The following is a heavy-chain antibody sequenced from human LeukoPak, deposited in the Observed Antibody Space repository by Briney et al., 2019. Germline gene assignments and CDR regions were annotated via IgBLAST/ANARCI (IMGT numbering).Heavy chain of an antibody. J-gene: IGHJ4*02. Sequence: SVKVSCKTCGDTFSSYGLNWVRQAPGQRLEWMGRIIPISGVSNYAQKFQDRVTINTDESTSTVYMELSSLRYEDAAVYYCARDLYYYDSGGPDYWGQGTLVSVSS. V-gene: IGHV1-69*05. CDR2: IIPISGVS. D-gene: IGHD3-22*01. CDR1: GDTFSSYG. CDR3: ARDLYYYDSGGPDY.